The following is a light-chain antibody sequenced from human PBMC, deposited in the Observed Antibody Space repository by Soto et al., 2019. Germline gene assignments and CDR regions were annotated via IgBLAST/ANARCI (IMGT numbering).Light chain of an antibody. CDR2: DAS. V-gene: IGKV1-5*01. CDR1: QSVTDW. CDR3: QQYYRSCT. Sequence: DIQLTQSPSTLSASVGDRVTITCRASQSVTDWLAWYQQKPGKAPKLLIYDASSLQSGVPSRFSGSGSGTEFSLPISSLQPDAFATYYCQQYYRSCTFGQGTKVEIK. J-gene: IGKJ2*02.